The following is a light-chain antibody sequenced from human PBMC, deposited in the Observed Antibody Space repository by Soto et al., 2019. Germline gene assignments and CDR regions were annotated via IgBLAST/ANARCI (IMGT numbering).Light chain of an antibody. V-gene: IGLV2-8*01. CDR2: EVS. CDR1: SSDVGGYNY. J-gene: IGLJ2*01. CDR3: SSYAGSNIVV. Sequence: QSALTQPPSASGSPGQSVTISCTGTSSDVGGYNYVSWYQQHPGKAPKLMIYEVSKRPSGVPDRFSESKSSNTAALTVSGLQAEDEADYYCSSYAGSNIVVFGGGTKLTVL.